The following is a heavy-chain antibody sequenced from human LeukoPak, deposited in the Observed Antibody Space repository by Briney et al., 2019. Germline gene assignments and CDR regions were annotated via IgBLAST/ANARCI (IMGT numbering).Heavy chain of an antibody. J-gene: IGHJ6*02. V-gene: IGHV4-59*01. D-gene: IGHD4-17*01. CDR2: IYYSGST. Sequence: SETLSLTCTVSGGSISTFYWSWLRQPPGKGLEWIGYIYYSGSTYYNPSLKSRVTISVDTSKNQFSLRLSSVTAADTAVYYCAREDPQTTVPEGLDVWGQGTTVTVSS. CDR1: GGSISTFY. CDR3: AREDPQTTVPEGLDV.